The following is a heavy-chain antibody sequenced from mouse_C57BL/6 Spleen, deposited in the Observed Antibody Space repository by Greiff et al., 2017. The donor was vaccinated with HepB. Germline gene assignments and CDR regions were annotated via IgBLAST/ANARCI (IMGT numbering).Heavy chain of an antibody. CDR2: IDPNSGGT. J-gene: IGHJ4*01. CDR1: GYTFTSYW. Sequence: QVQLKQPGAELVKPGASVKLSCKASGYTFTSYWMHWVKQRPGRGLEWIGRIDPNSGGTKYNEKFKSKATLTVDKPSSTAYMQLSSLTSEDSAVYYCARGIPVDYGSSYAMDYWGQGTSVTVSS. V-gene: IGHV1-72*01. D-gene: IGHD1-1*01. CDR3: ARGIPVDYGSSYAMDY.